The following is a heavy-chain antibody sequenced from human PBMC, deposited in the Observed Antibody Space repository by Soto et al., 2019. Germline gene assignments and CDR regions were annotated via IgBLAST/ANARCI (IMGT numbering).Heavy chain of an antibody. CDR2: IKQDGSEK. D-gene: IGHD3-3*01. Sequence: GKGLEWVANIKQDGSEKYYVDSVKGRFTISRDNAKNSLYLQMNSLRAEDTAVYYCAKTYGDYDFWSGYQKDIWGQGTLVTVSS. V-gene: IGHV3-7*05. J-gene: IGHJ3*02. CDR3: AKTYGDYDFWSGYQKDI.